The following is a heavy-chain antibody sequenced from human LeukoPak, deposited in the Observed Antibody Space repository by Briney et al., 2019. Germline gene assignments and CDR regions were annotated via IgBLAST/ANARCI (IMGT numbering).Heavy chain of an antibody. Sequence: PSETLSLTCAVYGASLNGHYWSWIRQPPGKGLEWIGEGSDVGGTKYNPSLKSRVTISADTSKNQFSLNLSSVTAADTAVYYCARVREAETNPCPAHWGQGTLVTVSS. CDR1: GASLNGHY. CDR2: GSDVGGT. CDR3: ARVREAETNPCPAH. D-gene: IGHD1-14*01. J-gene: IGHJ4*02. V-gene: IGHV4-34*01.